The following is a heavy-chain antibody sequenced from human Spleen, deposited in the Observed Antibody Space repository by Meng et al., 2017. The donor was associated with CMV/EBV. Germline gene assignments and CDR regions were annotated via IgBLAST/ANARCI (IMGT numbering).Heavy chain of an antibody. J-gene: IGHJ4*02. CDR1: GYSFTNYW. V-gene: IGHV5-51*01. CDR3: ARHVPGNGFNY. Sequence: GESLKISCKGSGYSFTNYWIGWVRQMPGKGLEWMAIIYPGDSDTRYSPSFQGQVTISADKSISTAYLQWTSLKASDTAMYYCARHVPGNGFNYWGQGSLVTVSS. D-gene: IGHD1-1*01. CDR2: IYPGDSDT.